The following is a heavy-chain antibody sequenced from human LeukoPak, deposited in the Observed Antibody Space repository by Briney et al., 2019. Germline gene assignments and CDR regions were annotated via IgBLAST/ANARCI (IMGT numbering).Heavy chain of an antibody. D-gene: IGHD3-22*01. V-gene: IGHV4-34*01. CDR2: INHSGST. Sequence: SETLSLTCAVYGGSFSGYYWSWIRQPPGKGLEWIGEINHSGSTNYNPSLKSRVTISVDTSKNQFSLKLSSVTAADTAVYYCARDYYDSSGYRYYYMDVWGKGTTVTISS. CDR3: ARDYYDSSGYRYYYMDV. J-gene: IGHJ6*03. CDR1: GGSFSGYY.